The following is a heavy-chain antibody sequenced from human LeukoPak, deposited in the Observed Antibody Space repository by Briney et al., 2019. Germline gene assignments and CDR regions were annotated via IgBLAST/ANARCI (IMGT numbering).Heavy chain of an antibody. D-gene: IGHD2-15*01. CDR1: GFTFSRYS. Sequence: GGSLRLSCAASGFTFSRYSMNWVRQAPGKGLEWVSYISSSSSTIYYADSVKGRFTISRDNAKNSLYLQMNSLRAEDTAVYYCARDPSSFTVANWFDPWGQGTLVTVSS. CDR2: ISSSSSTI. CDR3: ARDPSSFTVANWFDP. J-gene: IGHJ5*02. V-gene: IGHV3-48*04.